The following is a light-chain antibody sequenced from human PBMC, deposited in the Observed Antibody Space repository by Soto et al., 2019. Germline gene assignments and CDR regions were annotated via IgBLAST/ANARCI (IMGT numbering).Light chain of an antibody. V-gene: IGLV2-23*01. J-gene: IGLJ3*02. CDR3: CSLTNGATWV. CDR1: NSDVGSHNF. Sequence: QSVLTQPASVSGSPGQSITISCTGTNSDVGSHNFVSWYQQYPGKARKLLIYEASKRPSGLSNRFSGSKSGNTASLTISGLQAEDEADYYCCSLTNGATWVFGGGTKLTVL. CDR2: EAS.